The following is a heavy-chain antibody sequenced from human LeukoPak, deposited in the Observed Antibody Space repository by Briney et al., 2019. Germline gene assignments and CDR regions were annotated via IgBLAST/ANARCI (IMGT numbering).Heavy chain of an antibody. CDR2: IIPIFGIA. Sequence: GSSVNVSCKASGGTFSSYAISWVRQAPGQGLEWMGRIIPIFGIANYAQKFQGRVTITADKSTSTAYMELSSLRSEDTAVYYCARAMTATYCSGGSCLSYWGQGTLVTVSS. D-gene: IGHD2-15*01. CDR1: GGTFSSYA. V-gene: IGHV1-69*04. J-gene: IGHJ4*02. CDR3: ARAMTATYCSGGSCLSY.